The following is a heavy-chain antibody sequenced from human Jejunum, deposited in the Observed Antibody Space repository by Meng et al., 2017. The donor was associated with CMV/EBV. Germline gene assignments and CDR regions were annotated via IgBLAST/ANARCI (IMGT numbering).Heavy chain of an antibody. Sequence: VSGGSITSEHWWGWVRQPPGKGLEWIGEVYHSGSSDYNPSLEGRVTLSVDKSKNQFALILSSVTAADTAVYYCARSSEPRWSGYHSWGQGTLVTVSS. CDR1: GGSITSEHW. D-gene: IGHD3-3*01. CDR2: VYHSGSS. CDR3: ARSSEPRWSGYHS. V-gene: IGHV4-4*02. J-gene: IGHJ4*02.